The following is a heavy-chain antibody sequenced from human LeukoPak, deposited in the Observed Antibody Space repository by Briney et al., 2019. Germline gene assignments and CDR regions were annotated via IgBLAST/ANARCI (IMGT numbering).Heavy chain of an antibody. Sequence: ASVKVSCKASRGTFSSYAISWVRQAPGQGLEWMGGIIPIFGTANYAQKFQGRVTITADKSTSTAYMELSSLRSEDTAVYYCARDRSGSYHHWGQGTLVTVSS. D-gene: IGHD1-26*01. J-gene: IGHJ4*02. V-gene: IGHV1-69*06. CDR1: RGTFSSYA. CDR2: IIPIFGTA. CDR3: ARDRSGSYHH.